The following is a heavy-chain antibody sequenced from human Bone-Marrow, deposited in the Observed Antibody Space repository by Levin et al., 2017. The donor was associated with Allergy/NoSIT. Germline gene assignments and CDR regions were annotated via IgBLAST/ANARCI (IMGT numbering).Heavy chain of an antibody. CDR1: GFTFSSYE. CDR3: ARDNGSGIAARPFLRWFDP. D-gene: IGHD6-6*01. V-gene: IGHV3-48*03. CDR2: ISSSGSTI. Sequence: GESLKISCAASGFTFSSYEMNWVRQAPGKGLEWVSYISSSGSTIYYADSVKGRFTISRDNAKNSLYLQMNSLRAEDTAVYYCARDNGSGIAARPFLRWFDPWGQGTLVTVSS. J-gene: IGHJ5*02.